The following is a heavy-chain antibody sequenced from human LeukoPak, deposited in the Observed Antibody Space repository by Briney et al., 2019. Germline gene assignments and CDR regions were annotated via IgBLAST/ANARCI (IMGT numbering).Heavy chain of an antibody. CDR1: GGSISSGGYS. Sequence: PSQTLSLTCTVSGGSISSGGYSWSWIRQHPGKGLEWIGYIYYSGSTYYNPSLKSRVSISVDTSKNQFSLKLSSVTAADTAVYYCARELTGADYWGQGTLVTVSS. CDR2: IYYSGST. D-gene: IGHD1-14*01. V-gene: IGHV4-31*03. J-gene: IGHJ4*02. CDR3: ARELTGADY.